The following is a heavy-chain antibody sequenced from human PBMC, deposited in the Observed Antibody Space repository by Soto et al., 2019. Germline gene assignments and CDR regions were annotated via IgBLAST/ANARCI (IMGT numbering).Heavy chain of an antibody. J-gene: IGHJ6*02. D-gene: IGHD2-2*01. CDR2: INPNSGGT. V-gene: IGHV1-2*02. CDR1: GYTFTGYY. Sequence: GASVKVSCKASGYTFTGYYMHWVRQAPGQGLEWMGWINPNSGGTNYAQKFQGRVTMTRDTSISTAYMELSRLRSDDTAVYYCARERRGQYQLLDYYYYGMDVWGQGTTVTVS. CDR3: ARERRGQYQLLDYYYYGMDV.